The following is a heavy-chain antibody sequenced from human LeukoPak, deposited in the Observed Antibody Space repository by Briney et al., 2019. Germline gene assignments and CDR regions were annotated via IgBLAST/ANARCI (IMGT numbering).Heavy chain of an antibody. D-gene: IGHD6-6*01. Sequence: ASVKVSCKASGYTFTGYYMHWVRQAPGQGLEWMGWINPNSGGTNYAQKFQGRVTMTRDASISTAYMELSRLRSDDTAVYYCARDRSIAARRGYWFDPWGQGTLVTVPS. J-gene: IGHJ5*02. CDR1: GYTFTGYY. CDR3: ARDRSIAARRGYWFDP. V-gene: IGHV1-2*02. CDR2: INPNSGGT.